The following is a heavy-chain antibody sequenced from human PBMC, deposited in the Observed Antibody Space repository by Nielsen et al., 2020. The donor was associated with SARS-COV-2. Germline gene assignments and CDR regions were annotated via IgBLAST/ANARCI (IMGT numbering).Heavy chain of an antibody. Sequence: GESLKISCAASGFTFSDYGMHWVRQAPGKGLEWVAVIWYDGSNKYYADSVKGRFTISRDNSKNTLYLQMNSLRAEDTAVYYCAREGNLHEYSNTFDYWGQGTLVTVSS. D-gene: IGHD4-11*01. V-gene: IGHV3-33*01. J-gene: IGHJ4*02. CDR2: IWYDGSNK. CDR1: GFTFSDYG. CDR3: AREGNLHEYSNTFDY.